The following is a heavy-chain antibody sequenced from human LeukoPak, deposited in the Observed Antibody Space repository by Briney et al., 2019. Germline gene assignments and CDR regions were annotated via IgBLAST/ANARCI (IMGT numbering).Heavy chain of an antibody. V-gene: IGHV4-59*01. CDR2: IYYSGGT. D-gene: IGHD5-18*01. Sequence: SETLSLTCAVSGGSISSYYWSWIRQPPGKGLEWIGYIYYSGGTNYKSSLKSRVTISVDTSRNQFSLKLRSVTAADTAVYYCARTTEGGYSYGYFYYYYMDVWGKGTTVTISS. CDR3: ARTTEGGYSYGYFYYYYMDV. J-gene: IGHJ6*03. CDR1: GGSISSYY.